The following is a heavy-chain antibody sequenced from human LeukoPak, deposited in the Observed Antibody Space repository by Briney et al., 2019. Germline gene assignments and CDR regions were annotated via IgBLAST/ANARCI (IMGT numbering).Heavy chain of an antibody. D-gene: IGHD3-22*01. CDR3: ARGLSYDGNDY. CDR2: FNPNSGGT. Sequence: ASVKVSCKASGYTFTGYYMHWVRQAPGQGLEWMGWFNPNSGGTNYAQKFQGRLTMTRDMSTSTVYMELSSLRSEDTAIYYCARGLSYDGNDYWGQGTLVTVSS. CDR1: GYTFTGYY. J-gene: IGHJ4*02. V-gene: IGHV1-2*02.